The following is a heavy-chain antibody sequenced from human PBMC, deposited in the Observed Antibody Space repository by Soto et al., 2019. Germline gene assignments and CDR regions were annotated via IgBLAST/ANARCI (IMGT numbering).Heavy chain of an antibody. D-gene: IGHD2-21*02. CDR2: INPNSGGT. J-gene: IGHJ5*02. V-gene: IGHV1-2*02. CDR3: ARSPRHIVVVTAIDWFDP. Sequence: ASVKVSCKASGYTFTGYYMHWVRQAPGQGLEWMGWINPNSGGTNYAQKFQGRVTMTRDTSISTAYMELSRLRSDDTAAYYCARSPRHIVVVTAIDWFDPWGQGTLVTVSS. CDR1: GYTFTGYY.